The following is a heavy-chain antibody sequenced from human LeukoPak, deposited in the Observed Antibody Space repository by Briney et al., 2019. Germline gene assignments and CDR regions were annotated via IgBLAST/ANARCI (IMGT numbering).Heavy chain of an antibody. CDR3: ARGVNSGYFDY. V-gene: IGHV4-59*01. J-gene: IGHJ4*02. CDR2: IYYSGST. CDR1: GGSISSYY. Sequence: SGILSLTCTVSGGSISSYYWTWIRQPPGKGLEWIGYIYYSGSTNYNPSLKSRVTISVDTSKNQFSLKLTSVTAADTAVYYCARGVNSGYFDYCGQGTLVTVSS. D-gene: IGHD1-26*01.